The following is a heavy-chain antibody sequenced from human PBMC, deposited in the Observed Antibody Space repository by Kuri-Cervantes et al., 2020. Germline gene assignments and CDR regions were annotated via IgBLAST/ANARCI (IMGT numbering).Heavy chain of an antibody. CDR1: GYTFTRYY. D-gene: IGHD3-22*01. V-gene: IGHV1-46*01. J-gene: IGHJ4*02. Sequence: SVNDSCKASGYTFTRYYMHWVRQAPGQGLEWMGIINPSGGSTSYAQKFQGRVRMTRDTSTSTVYMELSRLRSDDTAVYYCARGQHYYDSSGYYWALDYFDYWGQGTLVTVSS. CDR2: INPSGGST. CDR3: ARGQHYYDSSGYYWALDYFDY.